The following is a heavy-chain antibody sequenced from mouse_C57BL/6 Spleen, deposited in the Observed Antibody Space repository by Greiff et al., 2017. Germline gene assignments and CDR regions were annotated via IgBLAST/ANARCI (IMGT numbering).Heavy chain of an antibody. CDR3: ARRTTQGAMDY. CDR2: IRNKANGYTT. J-gene: IGHJ4*01. D-gene: IGHD5-5*01. CDR1: GFTFTDYY. V-gene: IGHV7-3*01. Sequence: EVKLMASGGGLVQPGGSLSLSCAASGFTFTDYYMSWVRQPPGKALEWLGFIRNKANGYTTEYSASVKGRFTISRDNSQSILYLQMNALRAEDSATYYCARRTTQGAMDYWGQGTSVTVSS.